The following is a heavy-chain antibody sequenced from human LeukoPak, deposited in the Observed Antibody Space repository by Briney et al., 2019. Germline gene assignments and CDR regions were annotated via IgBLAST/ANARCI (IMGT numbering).Heavy chain of an antibody. D-gene: IGHD5-12*01. J-gene: IGHJ2*01. V-gene: IGHV3-7*03. Sequence: GGSLRLSCAASGFTFSSYWMSWVRQAPGKGLEWVANIKQDGSEKYYVDSVKGRFTISRDNAKNSPYLQMNSLRAKDTAVYYCAREIWATIYWYFDLWGRGTLVTVSS. CDR3: AREIWATIYWYFDL. CDR2: IKQDGSEK. CDR1: GFTFSSYW.